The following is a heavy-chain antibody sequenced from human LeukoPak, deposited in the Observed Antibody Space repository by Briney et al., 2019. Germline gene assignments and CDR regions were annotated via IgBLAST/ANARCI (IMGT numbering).Heavy chain of an antibody. V-gene: IGHV4-34*01. CDR1: GGSFSGYY. J-gene: IGHJ4*02. CDR3: ARRYSGSYSGHFDY. CDR2: IYYSGST. Sequence: SETLSLTCAVYGGSFSGYYWSWIRQPPGKGLEWIGTIYYSGSTYYNPSLKSRVTISVDTSKNQFSLKLSSVTAADTAVYYCARRYSGSYSGHFDYWGQGTLVTVSS. D-gene: IGHD1-26*01.